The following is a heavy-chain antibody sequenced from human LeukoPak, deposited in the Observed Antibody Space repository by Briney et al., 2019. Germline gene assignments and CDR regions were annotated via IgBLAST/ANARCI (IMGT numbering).Heavy chain of an antibody. V-gene: IGHV1-18*01. CDR1: GYTFTSYG. D-gene: IGHD4-17*01. J-gene: IGHJ4*02. CDR2: ISAYNGNT. Sequence: ASVEVSCKASGYTFTSYGISWVRQAPGQGLKWMGWISAYNGNTNYAQKLQGRVTMTTDTSTSTAYMELRSLRSDDTAVYYCARFGYGDYAQGDWGQGTLVTVSS. CDR3: ARFGYGDYAQGD.